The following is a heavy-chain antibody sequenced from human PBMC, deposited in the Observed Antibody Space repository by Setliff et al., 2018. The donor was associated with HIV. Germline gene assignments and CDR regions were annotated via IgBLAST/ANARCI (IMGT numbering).Heavy chain of an antibody. V-gene: IGHV3-23*01. J-gene: IGHJ4*01. CDR2: ISGSGGSP. CDR1: GLTFSSYA. CDR3: ATELVYYDSSGDLDY. Sequence: GGSLRLSCAASGLTFSSYAMRWVRQAPGKGLEWVSIISGSGGSPYYADSVKGRFTISGDNSKNTLYLQMNSLRAEDTAVYYCATELVYYDSSGDLDYWGHGSMVTVSS. D-gene: IGHD3-22*01.